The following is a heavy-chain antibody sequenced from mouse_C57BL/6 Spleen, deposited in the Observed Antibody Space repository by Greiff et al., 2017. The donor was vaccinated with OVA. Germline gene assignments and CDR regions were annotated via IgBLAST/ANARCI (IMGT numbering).Heavy chain of an antibody. Sequence: VQLVESGPELVKPGASVKLSCKASGYTFTSYDINWVKQRPGQGLEWIGWIYPRDGSTKYNEKFKGKATLTVDKSSSTAYMELHSLTSEDSAVYYCARSLTTVVDDYAMDYWGQGTSVTVSS. V-gene: IGHV1-85*01. D-gene: IGHD1-1*01. CDR3: ARSLTTVVDDYAMDY. CDR1: GYTFTSYD. J-gene: IGHJ4*01. CDR2: IYPRDGST.